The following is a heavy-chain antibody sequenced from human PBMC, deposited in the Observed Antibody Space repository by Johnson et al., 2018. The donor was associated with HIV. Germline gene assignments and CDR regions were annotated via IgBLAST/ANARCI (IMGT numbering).Heavy chain of an antibody. CDR3: ATEARGVHGTLRFLEWSDGFDI. CDR1: GFSFSSYA. CDR2: MSFDGSNK. J-gene: IGHJ3*02. D-gene: IGHD3-3*01. V-gene: IGHV3-30*04. Sequence: QVQLVESGGGVVQPGRSLRLSCAASGFSFSSYAMHWVRQAPGKGLEWVALMSFDGSNKYYADSVKGRFIISRDNSKNTLYLQMNSLRTEDTAVYYCATEARGVHGTLRFLEWSDGFDIWGQGTMVTVSS.